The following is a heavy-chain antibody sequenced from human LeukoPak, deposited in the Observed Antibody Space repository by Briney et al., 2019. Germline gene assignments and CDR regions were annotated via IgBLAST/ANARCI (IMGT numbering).Heavy chain of an antibody. Sequence: SLKVSCKASVYTFTGYFMHWVRQAPGLGLGWMGRIIPIFGTANYTQNFQGRVSFTADKSTSTDYLELSSLRPEDTAFYYYSTYSGSYYVNPAFDIWGQGTMVTVSS. J-gene: IGHJ3*02. D-gene: IGHD1-26*01. V-gene: IGHV1-69*06. CDR1: VYTFTGYF. CDR3: STYSGSYYVNPAFDI. CDR2: IIPIFGTA.